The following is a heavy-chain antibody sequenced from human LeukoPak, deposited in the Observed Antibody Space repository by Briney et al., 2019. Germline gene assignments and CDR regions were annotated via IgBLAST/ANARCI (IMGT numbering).Heavy chain of an antibody. CDR2: VIPIFGTA. Sequence: GASVKVSCKASVGTFSSYAISWVRQAPGQGLEWMGGVIPIFGTANYAQKFQGRGTITTDEFTSTAYMDLSSLRSEDTAVYYCARDSSHDSSGLIFDYWGQGTLVTVSS. J-gene: IGHJ4*02. D-gene: IGHD3-22*01. V-gene: IGHV1-69*05. CDR1: VGTFSSYA. CDR3: ARDSSHDSSGLIFDY.